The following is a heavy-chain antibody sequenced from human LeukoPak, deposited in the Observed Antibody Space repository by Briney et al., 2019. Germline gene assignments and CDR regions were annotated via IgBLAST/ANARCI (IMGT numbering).Heavy chain of an antibody. V-gene: IGHV4-59*01. J-gene: IGHJ3*02. D-gene: IGHD5-24*01. CDR3: ARVGGKTTINNAAFEI. Sequence: SETLSLTCTVSGDSINSDYWNWLRQPPGKGLEWIGYIYHTGSTNYNPSLRSRVTISVDTSKKHFSLKLTSVTAADTAIYYCARVGGKTTINNAAFEIWGQGTMVTVSS. CDR1: GDSINSDY. CDR2: IYHTGST.